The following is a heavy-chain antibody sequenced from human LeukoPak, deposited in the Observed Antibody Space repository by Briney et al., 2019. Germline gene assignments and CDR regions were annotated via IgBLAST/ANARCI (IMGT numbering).Heavy chain of an antibody. V-gene: IGHV4-59*08. J-gene: IGHJ4*02. CDR1: GGSLSSYY. CDR3: ARLDYGDYVESFATFDY. Sequence: PSETLSLTCTVSGGSLSSYYWSWIRQPPGKGLEWIGYIYYSGSTNYNPSLKSRVTISVDTSKNQFSLKLSSVTAADTAVYYCARLDYGDYVESFATFDYWGQGTLVTVSS. CDR2: IYYSGST. D-gene: IGHD4-17*01.